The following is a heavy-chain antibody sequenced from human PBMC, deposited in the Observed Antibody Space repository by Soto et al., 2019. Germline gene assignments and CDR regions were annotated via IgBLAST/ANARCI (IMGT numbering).Heavy chain of an antibody. CDR3: AGHWERATLPGHDY. CDR2: INHSGST. CDR1: GGSFSGYY. D-gene: IGHD5-12*01. Sequence: SETLSLTCAVYGGSFSGYYWSWIRQPPGKGLEWIGEINHSGSTNYNPSLKSRVTISVDTSKNQFSLKLSSVTAADTAVYYCAGHWERATLPGHDYWGQGTLVTVSS. V-gene: IGHV4-34*01. J-gene: IGHJ4*02.